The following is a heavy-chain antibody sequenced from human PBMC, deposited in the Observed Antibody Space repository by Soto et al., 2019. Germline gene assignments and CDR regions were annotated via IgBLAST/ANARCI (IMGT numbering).Heavy chain of an antibody. CDR3: ASRDPGTSVDY. CDR1: GGSFTSNNW. D-gene: IGHD1-7*01. Sequence: NPSETLSLTCAVSGGSFTSNNWWTWVRQPPGQGLEWIGEIYRTGSTNYNPSLKSRFTISLDKSENQFSLKVTSLTAADTAVYYCASRDPGTSVDYWGQGTLVTVSS. CDR2: IYRTGST. J-gene: IGHJ4*02. V-gene: IGHV4-4*02.